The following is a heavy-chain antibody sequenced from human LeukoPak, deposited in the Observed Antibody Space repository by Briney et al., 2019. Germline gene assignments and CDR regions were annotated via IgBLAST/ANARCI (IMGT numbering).Heavy chain of an antibody. Sequence: SETLSLTCTVSGYSIISDYFWGWIRQPPGKGLEWIGTIYHSGSTYYNPSLKSRVTISVDTSKNQFSLKLSSVTAADTAVYYCARDVSSGWSPLDYWGQGTLVTVSS. V-gene: IGHV4-38-2*02. CDR3: ARDVSSGWSPLDY. J-gene: IGHJ4*02. D-gene: IGHD6-19*01. CDR2: IYHSGST. CDR1: GYSIISDYF.